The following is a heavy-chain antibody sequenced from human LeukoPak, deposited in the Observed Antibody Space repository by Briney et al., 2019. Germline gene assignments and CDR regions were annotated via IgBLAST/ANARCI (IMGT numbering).Heavy chain of an antibody. J-gene: IGHJ6*02. V-gene: IGHV3-30*18. D-gene: IGHD3-22*01. CDR1: GFTFSSYG. Sequence: GGSLRLSCAASGFTFSSYGMHWVRQAPGKGLEWVAVISYDGSNKYYADSVKGRFTISRDNSKNTLYLQMNSLRAEDTAVHYCAKDRYYDSSGYPYYYGMDVWGQGTTVTVSS. CDR3: AKDRYYDSSGYPYYYGMDV. CDR2: ISYDGSNK.